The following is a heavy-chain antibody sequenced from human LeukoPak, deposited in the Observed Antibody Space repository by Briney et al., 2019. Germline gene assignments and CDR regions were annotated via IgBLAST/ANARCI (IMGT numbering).Heavy chain of an antibody. J-gene: IGHJ4*02. CDR2: IKQDGSEK. CDR1: GFTFSSYW. D-gene: IGHD4-17*01. Sequence: PGGSLRLSCAASGFTFSSYWMSWVRQAPGKGLEWVANIKQDGSEKYYVDSVKGRFTISRDNAKNSLYLQMNSLRAEDTAVYYCARVPPYGDYRGDSQSADYWGQGTLVTVSS. V-gene: IGHV3-7*01. CDR3: ARVPPYGDYRGDSQSADY.